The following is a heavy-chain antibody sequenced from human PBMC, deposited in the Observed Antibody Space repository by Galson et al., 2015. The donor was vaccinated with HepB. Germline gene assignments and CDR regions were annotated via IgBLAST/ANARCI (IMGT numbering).Heavy chain of an antibody. CDR2: IGGSGGHR. D-gene: IGHD3-9*01. Sequence: SLRLSCAASGFNFSDFAMSWVRQAPGKGLEWVSSIGGSGGHRYYGDSVKGRFTISRDNSRDTLYLQMSSLRADDTAVYYCAKYNWLFWDIAITGNYGRAFDIWGQGTMVTVSA. J-gene: IGHJ3*02. CDR3: AKYNWLFWDIAITGNYGRAFDI. CDR1: GFNFSDFA. V-gene: IGHV3-23*01.